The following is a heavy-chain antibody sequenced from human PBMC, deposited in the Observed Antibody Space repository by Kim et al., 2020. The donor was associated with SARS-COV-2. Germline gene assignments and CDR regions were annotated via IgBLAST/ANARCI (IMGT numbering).Heavy chain of an antibody. J-gene: IGHJ6*02. CDR1: GYSFTSYW. V-gene: IGHV5-51*01. Sequence: GESLKISCKGSGYSFTSYWIGWVRQMPGKGLEWMGIIYPGDSDTRYSPSFQGQVTIPADKSISTAYLQWSSLKASDTAMYYCSRHLFEYSNGWYYYYGMDVWGQGTTVTVSS. CDR3: SRHLFEYSNGWYYYYGMDV. CDR2: IYPGDSDT. D-gene: IGHD6-19*01.